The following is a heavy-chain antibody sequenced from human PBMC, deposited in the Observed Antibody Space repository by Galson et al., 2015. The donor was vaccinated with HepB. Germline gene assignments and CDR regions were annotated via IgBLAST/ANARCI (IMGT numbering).Heavy chain of an antibody. CDR1: GFTFSSYA. CDR3: ASNPTLRNTIS. Sequence: SLRLSCAASGFTFSSYAMHWVRQAPGKGLEWVAVISYDGSNKYYADSVKGRFTISRDNSKNTLYLQMNSLRAEDTAVYYCASNPTLRNTISWGQGTTVTVSS. D-gene: IGHD3-3*01. V-gene: IGHV3-30*04. J-gene: IGHJ6*02. CDR2: ISYDGSNK.